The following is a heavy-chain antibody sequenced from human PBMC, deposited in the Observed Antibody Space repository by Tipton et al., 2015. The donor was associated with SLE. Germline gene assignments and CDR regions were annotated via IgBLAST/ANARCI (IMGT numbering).Heavy chain of an antibody. CDR1: GFTPSTYE. CDR2: ISSSGTVI. Sequence: SLRLSCSVSGFTPSTYEMNWVRQAPGKGLEWISYISSSGTVIYYADSVKGRFTISRDNAKNSLYLQMNSLRVEDTAIYYCASQFDFWSGYAADYWGQGTLIPVSS. J-gene: IGHJ4*02. CDR3: ASQFDFWSGYAADY. D-gene: IGHD3-3*01. V-gene: IGHV3-48*03.